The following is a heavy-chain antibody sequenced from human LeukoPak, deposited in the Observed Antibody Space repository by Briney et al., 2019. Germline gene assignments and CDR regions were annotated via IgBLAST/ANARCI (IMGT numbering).Heavy chain of an antibody. CDR3: ARILTGYYDC. Sequence: PGGSLRLSCAASGFTFSNYGMSWVRQAPGKGLEWFSAISDSGSSTFYADSVKGRFTISRDNSKNTLYLQMNGLRAEDTAVYYCARILTGYYDCWGQGTLVTVSS. V-gene: IGHV3-23*01. CDR1: GFTFSNYG. CDR2: ISDSGSST. J-gene: IGHJ4*02. D-gene: IGHD3-9*01.